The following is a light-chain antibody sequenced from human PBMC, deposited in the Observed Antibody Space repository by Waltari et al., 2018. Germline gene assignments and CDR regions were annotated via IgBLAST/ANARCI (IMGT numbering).Light chain of an antibody. CDR3: QAWDSSTANV. CDR1: TLGDKY. V-gene: IGLV3-1*01. J-gene: IGLJ1*01. Sequence: SYELTQPPSVSVSPGQTASITCSGDTLGDKYACWYQQKPGQSPVLVIYQDSKRPSGIPERFSGSNSGNTATLTISGTQAMDEADYYCQAWDSSTANVFGTGTKVTVL. CDR2: QDS.